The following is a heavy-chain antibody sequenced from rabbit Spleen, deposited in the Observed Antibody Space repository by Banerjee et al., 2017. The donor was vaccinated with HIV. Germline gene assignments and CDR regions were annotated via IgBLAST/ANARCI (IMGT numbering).Heavy chain of an antibody. CDR1: GFSFGDRDV. Sequence: QEQLEESGGDLVKPEGSLTLTCTASGFSFGDRDVMCWVRQAPGKGLQWIACINAYTGKPVYATWAKGRFTISRTSSTSVTLQMTSLTAADTATYFCAGDLASVVGWNFGLWGQGTLVTVS. V-gene: IGHV1S45*01. CDR2: INAYTGKP. CDR3: AGDLASVVGWNFGL. J-gene: IGHJ4*01. D-gene: IGHD3-1*01.